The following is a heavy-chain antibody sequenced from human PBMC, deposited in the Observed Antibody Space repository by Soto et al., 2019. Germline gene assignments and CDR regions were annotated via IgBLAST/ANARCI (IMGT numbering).Heavy chain of an antibody. CDR2: ISGSGDYT. Sequence: EVQLLESGGGLVQPGGSLRLSCAASGFTFSIYAMSWVRQAPGKGLEWVSAISGSGDYTYYADSVKGRFAISRDNSKNTLSLQMNSLRAEDTAVYYCAKVLKAVAGTYDYCGQGTLVTVSA. V-gene: IGHV3-23*01. J-gene: IGHJ4*02. CDR3: AKVLKAVAGTYDY. CDR1: GFTFSIYA. D-gene: IGHD6-19*01.